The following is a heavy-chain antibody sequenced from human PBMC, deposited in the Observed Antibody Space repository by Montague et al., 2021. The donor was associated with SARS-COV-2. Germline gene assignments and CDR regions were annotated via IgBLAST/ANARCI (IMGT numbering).Heavy chain of an antibody. V-gene: IGHV4-59*13. J-gene: IGHJ5*02. CDR2: IFHSGIT. CDR1: GGSISSYY. CDR3: ARTEYNWNDWFDP. Sequence: SETLSLTCSVSGGSISSYYWSWIRQSPGKGLEWIGYIFHSGITDYNPSLKSRVTISVDMSKNQFSLQLNSVTAAGSAVYYCARTEYNWNDWFDPWGQGTLVTVSS. D-gene: IGHD1-20*01.